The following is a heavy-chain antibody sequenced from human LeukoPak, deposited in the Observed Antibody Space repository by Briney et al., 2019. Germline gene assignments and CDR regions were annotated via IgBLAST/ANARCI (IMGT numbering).Heavy chain of an antibody. D-gene: IGHD6-19*01. CDR1: GYTFTGYY. CDR2: INPNSGGT. Sequence: ASVKVSCKASGYTFTGYYMHWARQAPGQGLEWMGRINPNSGGTNYAQKFQGRVTMTRDTSISTAYMELSGLRSDDTAVYYCARDKGWHEFDYWGQGTLVTVSS. V-gene: IGHV1-2*06. J-gene: IGHJ4*02. CDR3: ARDKGWHEFDY.